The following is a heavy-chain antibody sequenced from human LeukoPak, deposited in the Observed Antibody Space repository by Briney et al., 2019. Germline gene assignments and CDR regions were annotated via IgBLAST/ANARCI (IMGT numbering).Heavy chain of an antibody. D-gene: IGHD3-9*01. CDR2: INHSGST. CDR3: ARGRPNLGAFDV. CDR1: GGSFSGYY. J-gene: IGHJ4*02. Sequence: SETLSLTCAVYGGSFSGYYWSWIRQPPGEGLEWIGEINHSGSTNYNPSLKSRVTISVDTSKNQFSLKLSSVTAADTAVYYCARGRPNLGAFDVWGQGTLVTVSS. V-gene: IGHV4-34*01.